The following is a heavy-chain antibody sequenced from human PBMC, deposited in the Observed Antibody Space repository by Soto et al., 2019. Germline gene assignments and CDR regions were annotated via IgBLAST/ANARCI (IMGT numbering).Heavy chain of an antibody. D-gene: IGHD5-12*01. V-gene: IGHV1-3*01. J-gene: IGHJ4*02. CDR1: GYTFTSYA. CDR2: INAGNGNT. CDR3: ATPIVAFY. Sequence: AASVKFSCKASGYTFTSYAIHWVRQAPGQRLEWMGWINAGNGNTKYSQKFQGRVIITRDTSAGTAYMELRSLRSEDTAVYYCATPIVAFYWGQGTLVTVSS.